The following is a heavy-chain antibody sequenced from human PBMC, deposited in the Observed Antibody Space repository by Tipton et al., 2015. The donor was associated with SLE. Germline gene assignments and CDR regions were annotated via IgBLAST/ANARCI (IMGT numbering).Heavy chain of an antibody. CDR2: IYSGGST. V-gene: IGHV3-53*01. Sequence: SLRLSCAASGFTFGDYAMSWVRQAPGKGLEWVSVIYSGGSTYYADSVKGRFTISRDNSKNTLYLQMNSLRAEDTAVYYCARGISSSWYGDYYYYMDVWGKGTTATVSS. J-gene: IGHJ6*03. CDR1: GFTFGDYA. D-gene: IGHD6-13*01. CDR3: ARGISSSWYGDYYYYMDV.